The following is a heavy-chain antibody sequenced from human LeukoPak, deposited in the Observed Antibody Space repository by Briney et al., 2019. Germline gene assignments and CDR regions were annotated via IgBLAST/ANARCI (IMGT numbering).Heavy chain of an antibody. D-gene: IGHD3-3*01. CDR1: GFTFSNYN. Sequence: PGGSLRLSCAASGFTFSNYNINWVRQAPGKGLEWVSSISSRGSYIYYADSVKGRFAISADNAMNSLYLQMNSLRAEDTAVYYCASGPYYDFWSGSISGYYFDYWGQGTLVTVSS. CDR2: ISSRGSYI. CDR3: ASGPYYDFWSGSISGYYFDY. J-gene: IGHJ4*02. V-gene: IGHV3-21*01.